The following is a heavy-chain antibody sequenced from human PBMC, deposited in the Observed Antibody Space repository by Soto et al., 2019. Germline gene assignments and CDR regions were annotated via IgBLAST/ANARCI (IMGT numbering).Heavy chain of an antibody. V-gene: IGHV3-30*18. CDR3: AKGGGNPYYYYYYYMDV. J-gene: IGHJ6*03. D-gene: IGHD2-15*01. CDR2: ISYDGSNK. Sequence: ESGGGVVQPGRSLRLSCAASGFTFSSYGMHWVRQAPGKGLEWVAVISYDGSNKYYADSVKGRFTISRDNSKNTLYLQMNSLRAEDTAVYYCAKGGGNPYYYYYYYMDVWGKGTTVTVSS. CDR1: GFTFSSYG.